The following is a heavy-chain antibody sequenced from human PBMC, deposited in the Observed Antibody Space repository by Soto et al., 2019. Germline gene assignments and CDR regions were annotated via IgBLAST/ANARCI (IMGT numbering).Heavy chain of an antibody. CDR3: TRESSAPYSYYALDA. J-gene: IGHJ6*02. D-gene: IGHD6-19*01. CDR2: INTHNGNT. CDR1: GYTFTTYG. Sequence: QVQLEQSAPAVKKPGASVKVSCKASGYTFTTYGISWVRQAPGEGLEWLGWINTHNGNTNYAQNLQGRVFMTADTSXXTAYMELRRLRSDDTAIYFCTRESSAPYSYYALDAWGQGTTVTVSS. V-gene: IGHV1-18*01.